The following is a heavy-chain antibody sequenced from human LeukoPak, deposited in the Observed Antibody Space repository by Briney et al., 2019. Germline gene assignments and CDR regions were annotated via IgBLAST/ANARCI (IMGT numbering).Heavy chain of an antibody. CDR2: INHSGGT. D-gene: IGHD3-22*01. V-gene: IGHV4-34*01. J-gene: IGHJ4*02. CDR3: ARGWNYYDSSGYLYRH. CDR1: GASFSGYY. Sequence: PAESLSLTCAVYGASFSGYYWSWIRQPPGKELEWIGEINHSGGTNYNPPLKTRVTISVDTSKNQFSLKLSYLTAADTAVYYCARGWNYYDSSGYLYRHWGQGTLVTVSS.